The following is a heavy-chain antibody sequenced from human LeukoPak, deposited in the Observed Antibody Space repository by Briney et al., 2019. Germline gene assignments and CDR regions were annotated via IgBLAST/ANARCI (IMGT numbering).Heavy chain of an antibody. D-gene: IGHD6-19*01. V-gene: IGHV4-34*01. CDR2: INHSGST. Sequence: SETLSLTCAVYGGSFSGYYWSWIRHPPGKGREWIGEINHSGSTNYNPSLKSRVTISVVTSKNQFSLKLSSVTAADTAVYYCARGPRTSRQWLVSGLPFDYWGQGTLVTVSS. CDR1: GGSFSGYY. J-gene: IGHJ4*02. CDR3: ARGPRTSRQWLVSGLPFDY.